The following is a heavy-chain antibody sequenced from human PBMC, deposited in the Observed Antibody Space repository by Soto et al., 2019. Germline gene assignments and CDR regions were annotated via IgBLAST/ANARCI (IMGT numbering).Heavy chain of an antibody. J-gene: IGHJ4*02. Sequence: GGSLRLSCAASGFTFDDYAMHWVRQAPGKGLEWVSGISWNSGSIGYADSVKGRFTISRDNAKNSLYLQMNSLRAEDTALYYCAKDAFGVVINYFDYWGQGTLVTVSS. D-gene: IGHD3-3*01. CDR2: ISWNSGSI. CDR1: GFTFDDYA. CDR3: AKDAFGVVINYFDY. V-gene: IGHV3-9*01.